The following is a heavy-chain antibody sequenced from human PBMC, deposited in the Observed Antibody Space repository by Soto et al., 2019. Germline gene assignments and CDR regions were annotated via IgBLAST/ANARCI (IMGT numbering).Heavy chain of an antibody. CDR1: GGSITSSAHS. Sequence: SETLSLTCAVSGGSITSSAHSWAWIRQPPGKGLEWLGYVYYNGITNYNPSLKSRVTMSVDTSKNQLSLSLTSLTAADTAIYYCTRANWYSEYWGQGTLVTVSS. V-gene: IGHV4-61*05. J-gene: IGHJ4*02. CDR2: VYYNGIT. CDR3: TRANWYSEY. D-gene: IGHD7-27*01.